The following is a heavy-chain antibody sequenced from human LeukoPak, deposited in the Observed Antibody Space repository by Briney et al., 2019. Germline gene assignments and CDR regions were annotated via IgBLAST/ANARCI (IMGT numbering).Heavy chain of an antibody. V-gene: IGHV4-39*07. CDR1: GGSISSSSYY. CDR3: ARTHRWLVIDY. J-gene: IGHJ4*02. Sequence: PSETLSLTCTVSGGSISSSSYYWGWIRQPPGKGLEWIGSIYYSGSTNYNPSLKSRVTISVDTSKNQFSLKLSSVTAADTAVYYCARTHRWLVIDYWGQGTLVTVSS. CDR2: IYYSGST. D-gene: IGHD6-19*01.